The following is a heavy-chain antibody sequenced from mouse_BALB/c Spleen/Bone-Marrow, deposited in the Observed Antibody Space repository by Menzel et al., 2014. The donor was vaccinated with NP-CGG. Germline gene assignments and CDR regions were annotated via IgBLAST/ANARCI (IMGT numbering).Heavy chain of an antibody. V-gene: IGHV1-87*01. CDR1: GYTFTTYW. J-gene: IGHJ2*01. CDR3: SREPSNWGYY. CDR2: IYPGEGDT. Sequence: QVQLKESGAELARPGASVKLSCKTSGYTFTTYWMQWVKQRPGQGLEWIGAIYPGEGDTRYTQKFKGKATLTAGKSSSTAYMQLSNLTSEDSAVYYCSREPSNWGYYWGQGTTLTVSS.